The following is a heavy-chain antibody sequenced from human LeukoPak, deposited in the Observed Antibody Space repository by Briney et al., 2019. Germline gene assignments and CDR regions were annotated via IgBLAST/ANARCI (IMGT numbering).Heavy chain of an antibody. CDR3: ARGPGGSGSYYNVGFDY. CDR1: GGSISSYY. CDR2: IYYSGST. J-gene: IGHJ4*02. Sequence: SETLSLTCTVSGGSISSYYWSWIRQPPGKGLEWIGYIYYSGSTNYNPSLKSRVTISVDTSKNQFSLKLSSVTAADTAVYYCARGPGGSGSYYNVGFDYWGQGTLVTVSS. D-gene: IGHD3-10*01. V-gene: IGHV4-59*01.